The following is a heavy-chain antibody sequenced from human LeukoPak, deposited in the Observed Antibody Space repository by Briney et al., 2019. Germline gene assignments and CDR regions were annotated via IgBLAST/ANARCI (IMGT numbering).Heavy chain of an antibody. J-gene: IGHJ4*02. CDR3: ARDRGSGWYGDFCY. D-gene: IGHD6-19*01. CDR1: GFSVGITY. Sequence: RGSLSLSWPASGFSVGITYMSWVRQAPGKGLESVSVIYSGGSPYYAEPVKGRFTISRDNSKSMLYLQSNSLRAEDTAVYYCARDRGSGWYGDFCYWGEGTLVSVPS. V-gene: IGHV3-53*01. CDR2: IYSGGSP.